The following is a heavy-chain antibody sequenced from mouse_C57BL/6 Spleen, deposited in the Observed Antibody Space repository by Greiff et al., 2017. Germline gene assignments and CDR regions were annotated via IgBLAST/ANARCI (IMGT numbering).Heavy chain of an antibody. J-gene: IGHJ2*01. CDR3: AREAYYSNYGYFDY. Sequence: EVKLQESGPGLVKPSQSLSLTCSVTGYSITSGYYWNWIRQFPGNKLEWMGYISYDGSNNYNPSLKNRISITRDTSKNQFFLKLNSVTTEDTSTYYCAREAYYSNYGYFDYWGQGTTLTVSS. D-gene: IGHD2-5*01. V-gene: IGHV3-6*01. CDR2: ISYDGSN. CDR1: GYSITSGYY.